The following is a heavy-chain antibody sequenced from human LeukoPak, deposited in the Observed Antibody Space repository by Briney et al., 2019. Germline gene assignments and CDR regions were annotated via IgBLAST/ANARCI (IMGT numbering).Heavy chain of an antibody. Sequence: GGSLRLSCAASGFTFSSYSMNWVRQAPGKGLEWVSSISSSSSYIYYADSVKGRFTISRDNAKNSLYLQMNSLRAEDTAVYYCARFDPPRRRITIFGVVMRAFDIWGQGTMVTVSS. V-gene: IGHV3-21*01. D-gene: IGHD3-3*01. J-gene: IGHJ3*02. CDR3: ARFDPPRRRITIFGVVMRAFDI. CDR1: GFTFSSYS. CDR2: ISSSSSYI.